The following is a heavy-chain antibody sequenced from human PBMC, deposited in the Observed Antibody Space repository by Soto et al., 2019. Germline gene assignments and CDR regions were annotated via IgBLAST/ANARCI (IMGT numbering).Heavy chain of an antibody. Sequence: SETLSLTCAVSGGSISSGGYSWSWIRQPPGKGLEWIGYIYRSGSTYYNPSLKSRVTISVDRSKNQFSLKLSSVTAADTAVYYCTSGPIAAAGFDYWGQGTLVTVSS. CDR3: TSGPIAAAGFDY. CDR2: IYRSGST. CDR1: GGSISSGGYS. D-gene: IGHD6-13*01. J-gene: IGHJ4*02. V-gene: IGHV4-30-2*01.